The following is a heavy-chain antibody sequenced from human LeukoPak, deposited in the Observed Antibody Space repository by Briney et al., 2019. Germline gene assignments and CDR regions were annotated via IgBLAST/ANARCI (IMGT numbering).Heavy chain of an antibody. Sequence: GGSLRLSCAGSGFTFTTNAMSWVRLAPGKGLEWVSAISGSGGNTYYADSVKGRFTISRDNSKNTLYVQMNSLRVEDTAVYYCAKDPGGSGSHYFDSWGQGTLVTVSS. D-gene: IGHD1-26*01. J-gene: IGHJ4*02. CDR3: AKDPGGSGSHYFDS. CDR1: GFTFTTNA. V-gene: IGHV3-23*01. CDR2: ISGSGGNT.